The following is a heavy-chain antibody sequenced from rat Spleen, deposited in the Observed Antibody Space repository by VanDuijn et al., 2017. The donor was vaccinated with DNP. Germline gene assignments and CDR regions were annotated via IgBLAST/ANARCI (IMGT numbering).Heavy chain of an antibody. V-gene: IGHV5-31*01. CDR1: GFIFSNYW. J-gene: IGHJ2*01. D-gene: IGHD1-11*01. CDR2: ISHDDSGT. CDR3: AKGPNYGGWSDYFDY. Sequence: EVQLVESGGGPVQPGRSLKLSCVASGFIFSNYWMTWIRQAPGKGLEWVASISHDDSGTYYRDSVKGRFTISRDNAQNTLYLQICKLGSEDTAIYYCAKGPNYGGWSDYFDYWGQGVMVTVSS.